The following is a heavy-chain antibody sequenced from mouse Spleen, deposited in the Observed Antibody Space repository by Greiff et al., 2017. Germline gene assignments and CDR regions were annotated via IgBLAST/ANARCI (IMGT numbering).Heavy chain of an antibody. Sequence: VQLQQSGAELVRPGASVTLSCKASGYTFTDYEMHWVKQTPVHGLEWIGAIDPETGGTAYNQKFKGKAILTADKSSSTAYMELRSLTSEDSAVYYCTPITTATWFAYWGQGTLVTVSA. CDR1: GYTFTDYE. CDR2: IDPETGGT. D-gene: IGHD1-2*01. CDR3: TPITTATWFAY. J-gene: IGHJ3*01. V-gene: IGHV1-15*01.